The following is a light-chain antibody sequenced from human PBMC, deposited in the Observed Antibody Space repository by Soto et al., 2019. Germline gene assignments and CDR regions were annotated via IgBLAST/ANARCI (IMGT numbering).Light chain of an antibody. Sequence: EIVLTQSPATLSLSPGERATFSCKASQSVGTSLAWFQQKPGQAPRLLIYDASVRATGIPARFSGSGSGTDFTRTISRLHPEDIAMYYCQQSSNWPPWTFGRGTRVEI. CDR2: DAS. V-gene: IGKV3-11*01. CDR3: QQSSNWPPWT. J-gene: IGKJ1*01. CDR1: QSVGTS.